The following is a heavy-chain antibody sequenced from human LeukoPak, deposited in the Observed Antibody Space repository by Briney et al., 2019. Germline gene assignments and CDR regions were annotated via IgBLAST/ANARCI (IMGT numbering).Heavy chain of an antibody. D-gene: IGHD4-17*01. CDR3: ARDHGDFVQHD. J-gene: IGHJ4*02. V-gene: IGHV4-39*01. CDR1: GDSISSGNFY. Sequence: SETLSLTCTVFGDSISSGNFYWGWIRQPPGKELQWIGSIYYNGITHYNPSLESRVTISADTSTNEFSLKLRSVTAADTAMYYCARDHGDFVQHDWGQGTLVTVSS. CDR2: IYYNGIT.